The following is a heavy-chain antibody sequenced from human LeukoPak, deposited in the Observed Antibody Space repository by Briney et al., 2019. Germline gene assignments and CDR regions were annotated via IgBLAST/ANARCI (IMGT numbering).Heavy chain of an antibody. J-gene: IGHJ4*02. Sequence: SETLSLTCTVSGGSISSDYWSWIRQPPGKGLEWIGYIYYSGSTNYNPSLKSRVTISVDTSKNQFSLKLSSVTAADTAVYYCARVAKGFDYWGQGTLVTVSS. CDR3: ARVAKGFDY. CDR1: GGSISSDY. CDR2: IYYSGST. V-gene: IGHV4-59*01.